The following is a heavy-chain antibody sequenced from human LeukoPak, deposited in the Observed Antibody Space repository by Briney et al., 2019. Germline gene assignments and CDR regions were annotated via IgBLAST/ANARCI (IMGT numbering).Heavy chain of an antibody. Sequence: PGGSLRLSCAASGFTLSSYGMHWVRQAPGKGLEWVAVISYDGSNKYYVDSVKGRFTISRDNSKNTLYLQMSSLRAEDTAVYYCAKDQLWGDYYDTSGYPTFDYWGQGTLITVSS. J-gene: IGHJ4*02. CDR3: AKDQLWGDYYDTSGYPTFDY. D-gene: IGHD3-22*01. V-gene: IGHV3-30*18. CDR1: GFTLSSYG. CDR2: ISYDGSNK.